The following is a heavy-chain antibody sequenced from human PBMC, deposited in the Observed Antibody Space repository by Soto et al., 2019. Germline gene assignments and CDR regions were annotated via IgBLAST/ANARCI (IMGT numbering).Heavy chain of an antibody. D-gene: IGHD3-10*01. CDR1: RFTFSTYG. CDR3: AKSAMIRGGGWFDP. CDR2: ISGSGGNT. Sequence: EVQLLESGGGLVQPGGSLRLSCAASRFTFSTYGMSWVRQAPGKGLEWVSDISGSGGNTYYADSVKGRFTISRDNSKNTLDLQMNSLRAEDTAVYYCAKSAMIRGGGWFDPWDQGTLVTVSS. J-gene: IGHJ5*02. V-gene: IGHV3-23*01.